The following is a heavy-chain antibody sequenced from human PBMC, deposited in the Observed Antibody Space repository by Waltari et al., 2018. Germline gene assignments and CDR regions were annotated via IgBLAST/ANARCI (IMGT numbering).Heavy chain of an antibody. CDR3: ARGVYEGVRLVGAILDY. Sequence: GYIYYSGSTYYNPSLKSRVTISVDTSKNQFSLKLSSVTAADTAVYYCARGVYEGVRLVGAILDYWGQGTLVTVSS. V-gene: IGHV4-31*02. CDR2: IYYSGST. J-gene: IGHJ4*02. D-gene: IGHD1-26*01.